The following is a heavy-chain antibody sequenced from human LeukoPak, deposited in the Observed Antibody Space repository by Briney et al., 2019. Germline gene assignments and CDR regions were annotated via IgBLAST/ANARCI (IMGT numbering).Heavy chain of an antibody. Sequence: ASVKVSCKASGYTFTGYYMHWVRQAPGQGLEWMGWINPSSGGTNYAQKFQGRVTMTRDTSISTAYMELSRLRSDDTAVYYCARDQQWLGFHDYWGQGTLVTVSS. CDR3: ARDQQWLGFHDY. J-gene: IGHJ4*02. CDR1: GYTFTGYY. D-gene: IGHD6-19*01. CDR2: INPSSGGT. V-gene: IGHV1-2*02.